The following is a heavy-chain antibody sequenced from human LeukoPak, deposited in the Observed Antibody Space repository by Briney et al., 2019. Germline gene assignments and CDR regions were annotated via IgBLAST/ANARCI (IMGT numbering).Heavy chain of an antibody. D-gene: IGHD2/OR15-2a*01. CDR2: INTNTGNP. CDR3: ASFSLSADGPGDGYY. V-gene: IGHV7-4-1*02. CDR1: GYTFTTYA. J-gene: IGHJ4*02. Sequence: ASVKVSCKASGYTFTTYAMNWVRQAPGQGLEWMGWINTNTGNPTYAQGFTGRFVFSLDTSVSTAYLQIRSLKAEDTAVYYCASFSLSADGPGDGYYWGQGTLVTVSS.